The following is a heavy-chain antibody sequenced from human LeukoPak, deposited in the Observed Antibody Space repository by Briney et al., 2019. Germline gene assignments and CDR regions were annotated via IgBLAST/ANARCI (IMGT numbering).Heavy chain of an antibody. CDR1: GYSFTSYW. CDR2: IYPGDSDT. Sequence: GESLKISCKGSGYSFTSYWIAWVRQMPGKGLEWMGIIYPGDSDTTYSPSFQGQVTISADKSISTAFLQWSSLKASHTAMYDCARALWYTTRWYLTFDYWGQGTLVTVSS. CDR3: ARALWYTTRWYLTFDY. J-gene: IGHJ4*02. V-gene: IGHV5-51*01. D-gene: IGHD6-13*01.